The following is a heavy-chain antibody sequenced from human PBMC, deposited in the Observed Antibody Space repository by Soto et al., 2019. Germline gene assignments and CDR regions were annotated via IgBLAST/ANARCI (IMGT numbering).Heavy chain of an antibody. CDR1: GFTFDDYA. J-gene: IGHJ4*02. CDR2: ISWNSGSI. V-gene: IGHV3-9*01. D-gene: IGHD3-16*02. Sequence: EVQLVESGGGLVQPGRSLRLSCAASGFTFDDYAMHWVRQAPGKGLEWVSGISWNSGSIGYADSVKGRFTISRDNGKNSLYLQINRLRGGDTALYYCAKAINPTHIMITVGGVIVNSGSYDYWGQGTLVTVSS. CDR3: AKAINPTHIMITVGGVIVNSGSYDY.